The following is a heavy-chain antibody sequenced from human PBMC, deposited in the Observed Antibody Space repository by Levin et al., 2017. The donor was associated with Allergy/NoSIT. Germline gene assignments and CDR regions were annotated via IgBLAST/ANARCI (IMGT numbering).Heavy chain of an antibody. CDR2: INPSGGST. V-gene: IGHV1-46*01. D-gene: IGHD4-17*01. J-gene: IGHJ6*02. Sequence: GGSLRLSCKASGYTFTSYYMHWVRQAPGQGLEWMGIINPSGGSTTYAQKFQGRVTMTRDTSTSTVYMELSSLRSEDTAVYYCARELDYGDQADYYGMDVWGQGTTVTVSS. CDR3: ARELDYGDQADYYGMDV. CDR1: GYTFTSYY.